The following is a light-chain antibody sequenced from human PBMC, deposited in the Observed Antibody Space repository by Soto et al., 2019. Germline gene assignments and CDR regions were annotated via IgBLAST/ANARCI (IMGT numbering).Light chain of an antibody. Sequence: DIQMTQSPSTLSASVGDGVTITCRASQSIGSGLAWYQQKPGKAPKLLIYKATNLQTGVPSLFSGSGSGTDFSLTISSLQPVDSATYYCQQYTDFQYTFGQGTKVEI. CDR3: QQYTDFQYT. CDR1: QSIGSG. CDR2: KAT. V-gene: IGKV1-5*03. J-gene: IGKJ2*01.